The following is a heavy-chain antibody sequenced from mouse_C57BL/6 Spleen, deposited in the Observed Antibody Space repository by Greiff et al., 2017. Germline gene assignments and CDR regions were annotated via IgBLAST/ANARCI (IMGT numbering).Heavy chain of an antibody. D-gene: IGHD4-1*01. V-gene: IGHV2-2*01. CDR1: GFSLTSYG. CDR2: IWSGGST. J-gene: IGHJ2*01. Sequence: VQLVESGPGLVQPSQSLSITCTVSGFSLTSYGVHWVRQSPGKGLAWLGVIWSGGSTDYNAAFISKLSISKDNSTSQVFFKMNGLQADDTAIYYCARNKLGPFDYWGQGTTLTVSS. CDR3: ARNKLGPFDY.